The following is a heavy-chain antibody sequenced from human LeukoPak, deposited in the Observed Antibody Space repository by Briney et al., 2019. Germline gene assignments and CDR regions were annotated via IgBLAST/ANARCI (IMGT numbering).Heavy chain of an antibody. J-gene: IGHJ4*02. CDR3: ARDYYENIAHSHMLPF. CDR1: GFTFSSYW. D-gene: IGHD1-26*01. CDR2: IKQDGGES. V-gene: IGHV3-7*03. Sequence: GGSLRLSCASSGFTFSSYWMTWVRQAPGKGLEWVANIKQDGGESYYVDSVKGRFTISRENAKNSLYLQMNNLRAEDTAVYYCARDYYENIAHSHMLPFWGQGTLVTVSS.